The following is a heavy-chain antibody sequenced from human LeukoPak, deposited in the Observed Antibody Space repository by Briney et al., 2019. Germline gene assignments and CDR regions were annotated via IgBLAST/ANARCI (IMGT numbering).Heavy chain of an antibody. V-gene: IGHV3-15*01. J-gene: IGHJ4*02. CDR2: IKSKPAGGTI. D-gene: IGHD3-16*01. CDR3: TTVKGFWGSFD. CDR1: GFTFTNAW. Sequence: GGSLRLSCAGSGFTFTNAWMTWVRQAPGKGREWVGRIKSKPAGGTIDYAAPVKGRFTISRDDSKNTLYLQMNSLKTEDTAVYYCTTVKGFWGSFDWGQGTLVTVSS.